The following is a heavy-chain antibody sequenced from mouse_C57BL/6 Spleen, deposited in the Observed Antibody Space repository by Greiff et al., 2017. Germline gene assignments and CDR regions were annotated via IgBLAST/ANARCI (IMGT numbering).Heavy chain of an antibody. V-gene: IGHV2-5*01. D-gene: IGHD1-1*01. CDR1: GFSLTSYG. CDR3: AKHGSSDYYAMDY. CDR2: IWRGGST. Sequence: VQLVESGPGLVQPSQSLSITCTVSGFSLTSYGVHWVRQSPGKGLEWLGVIWRGGSTDYNAAFMSRLSITKDNSKSQVFFKMNSLQADDTAIYYCAKHGSSDYYAMDYWGQGTSVTVSS. J-gene: IGHJ4*01.